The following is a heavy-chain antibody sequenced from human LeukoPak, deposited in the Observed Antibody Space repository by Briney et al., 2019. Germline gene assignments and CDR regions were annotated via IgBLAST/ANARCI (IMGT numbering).Heavy chain of an antibody. V-gene: IGHV3-64*01. J-gene: IGHJ4*02. CDR2: ISSNGGST. D-gene: IGHD2-2*01. Sequence: GGSLRLSCAASGFTFSSYGMHWVRQAPGKGLEYVSAISSNGGSTYYGNSVKGRFTISRDNSKNTLYLQMGSLRAEDMAVYYCARDARGDCSSTSCYAGYFDYWGQGTLVTVSS. CDR1: GFTFSSYG. CDR3: ARDARGDCSSTSCYAGYFDY.